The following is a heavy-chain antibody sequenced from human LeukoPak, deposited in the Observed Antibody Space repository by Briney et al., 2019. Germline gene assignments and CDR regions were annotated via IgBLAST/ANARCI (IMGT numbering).Heavy chain of an antibody. Sequence: PGGSLRLSCATSGFSFTDYPMNWVRQAPGKGLEWISNIRTTAEGAKYAYYADSVKGRVTISRDDGKNTLYLHMNSLRDDDTAVCYCATDQRYAFDYWGQGILVTVSS. CDR1: GFSFTDYP. V-gene: IGHV3-48*02. CDR3: ATDQRYAFDY. J-gene: IGHJ4*02. CDR2: IRTTAEGAKYA. D-gene: IGHD3-9*01.